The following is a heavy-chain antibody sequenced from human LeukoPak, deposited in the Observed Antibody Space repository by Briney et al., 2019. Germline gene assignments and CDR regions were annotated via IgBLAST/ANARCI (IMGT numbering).Heavy chain of an antibody. CDR2: TYYRSKWYN. Sequence: SQTLSLTCAISGDSVSSNSAAWNWIRQSPSRGLEWPGRTYYRSKWYNDYAVSVKSRITINPDTSKNQFSLQLNSVTPEDTAVYYCARETVWRYEWELYDYWGQGTLVTVSS. D-gene: IGHD1-26*01. CDR3: ARETVWRYEWELYDY. J-gene: IGHJ4*02. CDR1: GDSVSSNSAA. V-gene: IGHV6-1*01.